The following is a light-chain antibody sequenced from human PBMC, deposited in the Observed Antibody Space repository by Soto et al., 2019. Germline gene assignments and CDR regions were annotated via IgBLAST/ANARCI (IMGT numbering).Light chain of an antibody. J-gene: IGLJ2*01. CDR2: EVS. CDR1: SSDVGGYNY. V-gene: IGLV2-8*01. CDR3: SSYAGSNNLGV. Sequence: QSALTQPPSASGSPGQSFTISCTGTSSDVGGYNYVSWYQQHPDKAPKLMIYEVSKRPSGVPDRFSGSKSGNTASLTVSGLQAEDEADYYCSSYAGSNNLGVFGGGTKLTVL.